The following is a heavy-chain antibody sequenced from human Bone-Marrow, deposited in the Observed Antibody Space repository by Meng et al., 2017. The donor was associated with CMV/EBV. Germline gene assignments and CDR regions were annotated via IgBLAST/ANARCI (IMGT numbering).Heavy chain of an antibody. CDR2: IRYDGSNK. V-gene: IGHV3-30*02. D-gene: IGHD3-22*01. J-gene: IGHJ4*02. CDR3: AKERYYYDSSGPGVDY. CDR1: GFTFSSYG. Sequence: GGSLRLSCAASGFTFSSYGMHWVRQAPGKGLEWVAFIRYDGSNKYYADSVKGRFTIPRDNSKNTLYLQMNSLRAEDTAVYYCAKERYYYDSSGPGVDYWGQGTRVTVSS.